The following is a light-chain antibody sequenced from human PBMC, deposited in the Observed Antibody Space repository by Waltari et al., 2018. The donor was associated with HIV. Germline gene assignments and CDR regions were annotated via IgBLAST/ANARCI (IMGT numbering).Light chain of an antibody. CDR1: SSNIGTNT. V-gene: IGLV1-44*01. Sequence: QSVLTQPPSASGTPGQRVTISCSGSSSNIGTNTVHWYQHLPGSAPKLLIYSNKQRPSGVPDRCSASKSGTSASLAISGLRSEDEAEYYCAAWDEKLNGLFGGGTKLTVL. CDR2: SNK. CDR3: AAWDEKLNGL. J-gene: IGLJ3*02.